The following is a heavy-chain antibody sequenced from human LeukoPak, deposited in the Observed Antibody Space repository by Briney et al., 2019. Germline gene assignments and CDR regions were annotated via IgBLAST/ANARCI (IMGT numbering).Heavy chain of an antibody. CDR2: IYYSGNT. J-gene: IGHJ3*01. CDR3: ARGDYGAFDF. V-gene: IGHV4-59*01. Sequence: SETLSLTCAVYGGSLSAYYWTWIRQPPGKGLEWLAYIYYSGNTNYNPSLKSRVTISIDTSRNQFSLKLYSVTAADTAVYYCARGDYGAFDFWGQGTMVTVSS. D-gene: IGHD4-17*01. CDR1: GGSLSAYY.